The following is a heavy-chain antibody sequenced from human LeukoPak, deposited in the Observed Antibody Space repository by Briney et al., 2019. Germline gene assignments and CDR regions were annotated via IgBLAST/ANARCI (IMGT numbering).Heavy chain of an antibody. CDR3: ARDAATINFDS. D-gene: IGHD5-24*01. Sequence: ASVKVSCKTSGYDFRSYTLNWLRQAPGQGLEWMGWISTNTGNPTYAQGFTGRFVFSLDTSVSTAYLQISSLKAEDTAVYYCARDAATINFDSWGQGTLVTVSS. CDR1: GYDFRSYT. J-gene: IGHJ4*02. V-gene: IGHV7-4-1*02. CDR2: ISTNTGNP.